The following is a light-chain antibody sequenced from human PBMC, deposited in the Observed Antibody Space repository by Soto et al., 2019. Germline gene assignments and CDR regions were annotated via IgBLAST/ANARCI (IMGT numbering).Light chain of an antibody. CDR2: AAS. V-gene: IGKV1-9*01. CDR3: QQLDSYPRT. J-gene: IGKJ3*01. CDR1: QGITYS. Sequence: IQLTQSPSSLSASVGDRVTITCRASQGITYSLDWYQQKTGKAPKLLSYAASTLQCGVPSRFGGSGSGTDFTLTISSLQPEYSATYYCQQLDSYPRTFGPGTTVDIK.